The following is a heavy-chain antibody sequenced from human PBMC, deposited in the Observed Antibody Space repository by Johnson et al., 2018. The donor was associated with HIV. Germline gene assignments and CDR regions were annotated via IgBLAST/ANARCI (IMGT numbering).Heavy chain of an antibody. D-gene: IGHD3-22*01. Sequence: VQLVESGGGLIQPGGSLRLSCAASGFTFNSYAMSWVRQGPGKGLECVAAISGSGGSTYYADSVKGRFTISRDNSKNTLYLQMNNLRAEDTAVYYCARVDRPYYYDSSDAPNAFDIWGQGTMVIVSS. CDR1: GFTFNSYA. V-gene: IGHV3-23*04. CDR3: ARVDRPYYYDSSDAPNAFDI. J-gene: IGHJ3*02. CDR2: ISGSGGST.